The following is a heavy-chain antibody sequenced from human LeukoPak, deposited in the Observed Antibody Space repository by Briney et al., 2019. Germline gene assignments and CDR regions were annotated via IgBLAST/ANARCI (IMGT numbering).Heavy chain of an antibody. J-gene: IGHJ4*02. Sequence: SETLSLTCSVSDGSINSYYWNWIRRPPGKGLEWIGDIYYSGSIKYNPSLKSRVTMSVDTSKNQFSLKLSSVTAADTAIYYCARENPSGYYNRPIDYWGQGTLVTVSS. CDR1: DGSINSYY. V-gene: IGHV4-59*01. CDR3: ARENPSGYYNRPIDY. CDR2: IYYSGSI. D-gene: IGHD3-22*01.